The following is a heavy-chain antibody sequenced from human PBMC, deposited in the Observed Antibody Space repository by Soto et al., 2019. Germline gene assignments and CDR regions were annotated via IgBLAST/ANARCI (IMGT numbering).Heavy chain of an antibody. V-gene: IGHV3-21*01. CDR2: ISSSSYI. Sequence: GGSLRLSCAASGFTFSSYSMNWVRQAPGKGLEWVSSISSSSYIYYADSVKGRFTISRDNAKNSLYLQMNSLRAEDTAVYYCARESDSSGYLNYWGQGTLVTVSS. CDR3: ARESDSSGYLNY. J-gene: IGHJ4*02. D-gene: IGHD3-22*01. CDR1: GFTFSSYS.